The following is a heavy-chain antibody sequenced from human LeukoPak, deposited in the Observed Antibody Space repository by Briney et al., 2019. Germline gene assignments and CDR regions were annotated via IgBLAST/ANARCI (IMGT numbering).Heavy chain of an antibody. J-gene: IGHJ4*02. CDR3: ARDIGNWALWDY. CDR1: GYTFTSYG. Sequence: ASVKVSCMASGYTFTSYGISWVRPATGQGLEWMGWISAYNCNTKYAQKLQGRVTMTTDTSTSTAYMELRSLRSDDTAVYYCARDIGNWALWDYWGQGTLVTVSS. D-gene: IGHD4-23*01. V-gene: IGHV1-18*01. CDR2: ISAYNCNT.